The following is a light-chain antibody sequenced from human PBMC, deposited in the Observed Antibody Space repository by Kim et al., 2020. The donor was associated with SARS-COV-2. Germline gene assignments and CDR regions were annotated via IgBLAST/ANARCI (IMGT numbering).Light chain of an antibody. CDR2: QDM. Sequence: SVSPGQTATITCSGNKLGYKYASWYQQKPGQSPVVVIYQDMNRPSGIPERFSGSNSGNTATLTISGTQAVDEADYYCQTWDNNTWVFGGGTKVTVL. CDR1: KLGYKY. CDR3: QTWDNNTWV. V-gene: IGLV3-1*01. J-gene: IGLJ3*02.